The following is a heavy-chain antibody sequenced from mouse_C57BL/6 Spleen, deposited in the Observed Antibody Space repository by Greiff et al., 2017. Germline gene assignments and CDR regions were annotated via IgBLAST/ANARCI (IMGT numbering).Heavy chain of an antibody. CDR2: IDPSDSET. J-gene: IGHJ4*01. D-gene: IGHD1-1*01. CDR1: GYTFTSYW. Sequence: VQLQQPGAELVRPGSSVKLSCKASGYTFTSYWMHWVKQRPIQGLEWIGNIDPSDSETHYNQKFKDKATLTVDKSSSTAYMQLSSLTSEDSAVYYCARSYYYGSFYAMDYWGQGTSVTVSS. CDR3: ARSYYYGSFYAMDY. V-gene: IGHV1-52*01.